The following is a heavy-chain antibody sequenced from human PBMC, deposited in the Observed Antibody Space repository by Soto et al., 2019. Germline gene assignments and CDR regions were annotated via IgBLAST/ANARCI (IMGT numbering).Heavy chain of an antibody. D-gene: IGHD6-13*01. CDR2: IIPVLRTA. V-gene: IGHV1-69*01. Sequence: QVQLVQSGAEGKKPGSSVKVSCKASGGTFNSYYMSWVRQAPGQGLEWMGGIIPVLRTANYAQKFQGRVTITADESTSTAYMEVSSLRFDYTAVYYCASLVTAAGTIGAYDIWDQGTRVTVSS. CDR3: ASLVTAAGTIGAYDI. J-gene: IGHJ3*02. CDR1: GGTFNSYY.